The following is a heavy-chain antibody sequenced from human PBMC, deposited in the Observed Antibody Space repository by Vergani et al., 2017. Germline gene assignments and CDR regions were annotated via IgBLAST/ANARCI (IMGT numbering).Heavy chain of an antibody. V-gene: IGHV4-59*01. Sequence: QVQLQESGPGLVKPSETLSLTCAVSGFSIDNGYYWDWIRQPPGKGLEWIGYIYYSGSTNYNPSLKSRVTISVDTSKNQFSLKLSSVTAADTAVYYCARGVMGRRQDYWGQGTLVTVSS. CDR2: IYYSGST. J-gene: IGHJ4*02. CDR3: ARGVMGRRQDY. CDR1: GFSIDNGYY.